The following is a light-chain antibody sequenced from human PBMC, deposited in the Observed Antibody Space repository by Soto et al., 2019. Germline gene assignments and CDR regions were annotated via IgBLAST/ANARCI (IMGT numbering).Light chain of an antibody. Sequence: QSALTQPASVSGSPEQSITISCTGTSSDIGRYNYVSWYQQHPGKAPRLVISGVNKRPSGISNRFSGSKSGNTASLTISGLQADDEAIYYCASYTSTTTLVVFGGGTKLTVL. V-gene: IGLV2-14*01. J-gene: IGLJ2*01. CDR1: SSDIGRYNY. CDR3: ASYTSTTTLVV. CDR2: GVN.